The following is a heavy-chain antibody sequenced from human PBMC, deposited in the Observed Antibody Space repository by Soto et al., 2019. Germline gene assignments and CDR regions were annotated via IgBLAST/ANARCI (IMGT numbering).Heavy chain of an antibody. CDR1: GFTVSSNY. J-gene: IGHJ4*02. V-gene: IGHV3-53*01. Sequence: PGGSLRLSCAASGFTVSSNYMSWVRQAPGKGLEWVSVIYSGGSTYYADSVKGRFTISRDNAKNSLYLQMNNLRAEDTAIYFCARAIIVAAGLGPFDNWGQGALVAVS. CDR3: ARAIIVAAGLGPFDN. D-gene: IGHD6-13*01. CDR2: IYSGGST.